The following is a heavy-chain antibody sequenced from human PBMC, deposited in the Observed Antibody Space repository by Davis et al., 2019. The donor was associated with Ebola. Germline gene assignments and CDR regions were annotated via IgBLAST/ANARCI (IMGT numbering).Heavy chain of an antibody. CDR2: IRSNSGNT. CDR1: GFTFSSYA. V-gene: IGHV3-23*01. D-gene: IGHD2/OR15-2a*01. CDR3: AKDNRNIWSEV. J-gene: IGHJ3*01. Sequence: PGGSLRLSCAASGFTFSSYAMSWVRQAPGKGLEWVSGIRSNSGNTYYADSVKGRFTISRDNSKNTLYLQMNGLRVEDTAIYYCAKDNRNIWSEVWGQGTMVTVSS.